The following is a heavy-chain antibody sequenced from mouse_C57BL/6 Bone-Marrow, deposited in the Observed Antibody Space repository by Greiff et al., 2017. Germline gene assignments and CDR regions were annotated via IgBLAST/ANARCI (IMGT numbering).Heavy chain of an antibody. V-gene: IGHV1-53*01. CDR2: INPSNGGT. CDR1: GYTFTSYW. Sequence: QVQLKQPGTELVKPGASVKLSCKASGYTFTSYWMHWVKQRPGQGLEWIGNINPSNGGTNYNEKFKSKATLTVDKSSSTAYLQLSSLTSEDSAVYYGARSDYGSSFDYWGQGTTLTVSS. J-gene: IGHJ2*01. D-gene: IGHD1-1*01. CDR3: ARSDYGSSFDY.